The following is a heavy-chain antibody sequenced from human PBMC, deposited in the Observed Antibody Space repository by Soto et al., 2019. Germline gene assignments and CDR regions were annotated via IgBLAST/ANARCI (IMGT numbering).Heavy chain of an antibody. J-gene: IGHJ3*02. V-gene: IGHV3-23*01. CDR3: AKDRLGGKGPLDAFDI. Sequence: EVQLLESGGGLVQPGGSLRLSCAASGFTFSSYAMSWVRQAPGKGLEWVSAISGSGGSTYYADSVKGRFTISRDNSKNTLYLQMNSLRAEDTAVYYCAKDRLGGKGPLDAFDIWGQGTMVTVSS. CDR1: GFTFSSYA. CDR2: ISGSGGST. D-gene: IGHD3-16*01.